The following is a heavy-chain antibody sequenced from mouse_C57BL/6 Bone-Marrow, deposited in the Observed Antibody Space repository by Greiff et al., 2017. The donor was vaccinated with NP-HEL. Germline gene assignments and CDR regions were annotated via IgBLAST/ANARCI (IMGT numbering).Heavy chain of an antibody. CDR3: ARLYDYDGGAWFAY. CDR2: INSDGGST. Sequence: EVKLEESGGGLVQPGESLKLSCESNEYEFPSHDMSWVRKTPEKRLELVAAINSDGGSTYYPDTMERRFIISRDNTKKTLYLQMSSLRSEDTALYYCARLYDYDGGAWFAYWGQGTLVTVSA. D-gene: IGHD2-4*01. V-gene: IGHV5-2*03. J-gene: IGHJ3*01. CDR1: EYEFPSHD.